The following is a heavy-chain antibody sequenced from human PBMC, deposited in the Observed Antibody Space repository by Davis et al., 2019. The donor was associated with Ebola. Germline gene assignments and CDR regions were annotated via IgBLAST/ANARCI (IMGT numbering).Heavy chain of an antibody. Sequence: PGESLKLSCAASGFSFSSYAMHWVRQAPGKGLEWVAVISYDGSNKYYADSVKGRFTISRDNSKNTLYLQMNSLRAEDTTVYYCARSNYDSSGFDYWGQGTLVTVSS. J-gene: IGHJ4*02. CDR3: ARSNYDSSGFDY. CDR2: ISYDGSNK. D-gene: IGHD3-22*01. CDR1: GFSFSSYA. V-gene: IGHV3-30-3*01.